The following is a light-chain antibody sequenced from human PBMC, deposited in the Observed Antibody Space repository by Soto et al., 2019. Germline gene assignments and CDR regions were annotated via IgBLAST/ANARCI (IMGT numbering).Light chain of an antibody. CDR3: QQSHSTPPT. J-gene: IGKJ2*01. CDR2: EAS. Sequence: DIHMAQSPPSLSASVGDRVTITCRASHNIVTYVNWYQQKAGKAPSLLIYEASHLQSGVPFRFFGSGSGTDFTLTIDNLQHEDSATYYCQQSHSTPPTFGPGTKLEIK. CDR1: HNIVTY. V-gene: IGKV1-39*01.